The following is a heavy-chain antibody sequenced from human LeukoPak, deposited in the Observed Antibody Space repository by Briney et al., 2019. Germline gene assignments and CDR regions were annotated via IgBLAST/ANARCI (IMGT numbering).Heavy chain of an antibody. J-gene: IGHJ3*02. V-gene: IGHV3-66*01. Sequence: PGGSLRLSCAASGFTVSSNYMSWVRQAPGKGLDWVSVVYGGGDTFSADSVKGRFTISRANSKHTLYLQMNSLRPEDTAVYYCARGGGDDAFDIWGQGTMVTV. CDR1: GFTVSSNY. CDR3: ARGGGDDAFDI. D-gene: IGHD3-16*01. CDR2: VYGGGDT.